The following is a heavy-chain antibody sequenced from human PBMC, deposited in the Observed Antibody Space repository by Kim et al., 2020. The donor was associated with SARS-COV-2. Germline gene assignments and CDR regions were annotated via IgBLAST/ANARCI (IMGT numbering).Heavy chain of an antibody. CDR1: GFTFSSYS. CDR2: ISSSSSYI. D-gene: IGHD3-22*01. Sequence: GGSLRLSCAASGFTFSSYSMNWVRQAPGKGLEWVSSISSSSSYIYYADSVKGRFTISRDNAKNSLYLQMNSLRAEDTAVYYCARDYYDSSGYYLNPYYYYGMEVWGQGTTVTVPS. CDR3: ARDYYDSSGYYLNPYYYYGMEV. V-gene: IGHV3-21*01. J-gene: IGHJ6*02.